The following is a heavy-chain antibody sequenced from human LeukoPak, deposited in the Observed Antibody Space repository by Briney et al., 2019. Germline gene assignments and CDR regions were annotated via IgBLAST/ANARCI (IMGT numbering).Heavy chain of an antibody. CDR2: ISYDGSNK. CDR1: GFTFSSYA. Sequence: GGSLRLSCAASGFTFSSYAMHWVRQAPGKGLEGVAVISYDGSNKDYADSVKGRFTISRDNSKSTLYLQMNRLRAEDTAVYYCARNYGDYVFWWLDPWGQGTLVTVSS. V-gene: IGHV3-30*14. J-gene: IGHJ5*02. CDR3: ARNYGDYVFWWLDP. D-gene: IGHD4-17*01.